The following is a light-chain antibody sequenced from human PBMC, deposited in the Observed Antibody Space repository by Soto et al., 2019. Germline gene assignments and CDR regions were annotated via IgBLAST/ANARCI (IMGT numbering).Light chain of an antibody. J-gene: IGKJ1*01. CDR2: GPS. CDR1: QSVSTN. CDR3: HQYNDWPPA. Sequence: IAFTQSPGTLSLSPGERATLSCRASQSVSTNLAWYQQKPGQAPRLLIYGPSTRASGVPARFSGSGSGREFTLTISSLQSEDSAVYYCHQYNDWPPAFGQGTKVDIK. V-gene: IGKV3-15*01.